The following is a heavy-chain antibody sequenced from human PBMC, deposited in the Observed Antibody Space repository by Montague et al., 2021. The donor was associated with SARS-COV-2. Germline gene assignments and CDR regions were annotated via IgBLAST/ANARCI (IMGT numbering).Heavy chain of an antibody. V-gene: IGHV6-1*01. Sequence: CAISGDSVSSNTATWNWIRQSPSGGLEWLGRTYYRSKWYHDYAISLKSRITINPDTSKNQFSLQLSSVAPEDTAVFYCARTTTRMLYPENAFDTWGQGTMVTVSS. J-gene: IGHJ3*02. CDR1: GDSVSSNTAT. CDR2: TYYRSKWYH. CDR3: ARTTTRMLYPENAFDT. D-gene: IGHD2-15*01.